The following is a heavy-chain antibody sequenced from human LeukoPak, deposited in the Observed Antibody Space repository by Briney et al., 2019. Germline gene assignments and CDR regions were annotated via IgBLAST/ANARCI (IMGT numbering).Heavy chain of an antibody. CDR2: IYYSGST. CDR1: GGSISSGGYY. Sequence: PSETLSLTCTVSGGSISSGGYYWSWIRQHPGKGLEWIGYIYYSGSTYYNPSLKSRVTISVDTSKNQFSLKLSSVTAADTAVYYCARVDGYNKQSDYWGQGTLVTVSS. V-gene: IGHV4-31*03. J-gene: IGHJ4*02. CDR3: ARVDGYNKQSDY. D-gene: IGHD5-24*01.